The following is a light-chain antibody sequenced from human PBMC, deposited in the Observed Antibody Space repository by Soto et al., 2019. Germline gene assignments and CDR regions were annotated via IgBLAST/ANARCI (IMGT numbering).Light chain of an antibody. J-gene: IGKJ2*01. Sequence: DIPMTQSPSTLSASVGDRVTITCRASQSINNWLAWYQQKPGKAPEVVIYKASSLESGVPSTFSGSGSGTEFTLTISTLQPDDFATYYCQQSNSYPYTFGQGTKLEIK. CDR2: KAS. V-gene: IGKV1-5*03. CDR3: QQSNSYPYT. CDR1: QSINNW.